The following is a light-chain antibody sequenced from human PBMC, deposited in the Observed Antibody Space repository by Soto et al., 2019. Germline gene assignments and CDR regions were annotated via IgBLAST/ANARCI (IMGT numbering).Light chain of an antibody. Sequence: DIQMTQSPSFVSASVGDRITITCRANESVGNWLAWYQQKPGKAPKLLIYAASTLQSGVPSRFSGTRSGTDFSLTVSSLQPEDFGTYYCQQSNSFPLTFCGGTKVEI. CDR2: AAS. CDR1: ESVGNW. CDR3: QQSNSFPLT. V-gene: IGKV1D-12*01. J-gene: IGKJ4*01.